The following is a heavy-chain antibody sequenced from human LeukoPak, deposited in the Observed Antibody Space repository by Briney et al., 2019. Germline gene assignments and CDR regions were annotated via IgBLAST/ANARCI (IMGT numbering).Heavy chain of an antibody. CDR1: GGSISSAY. CDR2: ISYSGST. V-gene: IGHV4-59*01. Sequence: SETLSLTCTVSGGSISSAYWSWIRQPPGKGLEWIGYISYSGSTNYNPSLKSRVTISLDKSKNQFSLKVSSVTASDTAVYYCARGVRWLRLCYFDYWGQGTLVTVSS. J-gene: IGHJ4*02. D-gene: IGHD5-24*01. CDR3: ARGVRWLRLCYFDY.